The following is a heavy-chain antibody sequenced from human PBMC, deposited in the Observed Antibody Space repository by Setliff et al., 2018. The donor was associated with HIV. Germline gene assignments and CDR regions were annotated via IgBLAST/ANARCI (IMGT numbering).Heavy chain of an antibody. J-gene: IGHJ4*02. CDR3: ARDPSSSGWSEGLYYFDS. Sequence: PSETLSLTCAVYGGSLSDHYWSWIRPPPGKGLEWLGEINHSGSTNYNPSLRSRVSISVDTSKNQFSLRLSSVTAADSAVYYCARDPSSSGWSEGLYYFDSWGRGTLVTVSS. D-gene: IGHD6-19*01. CDR2: INHSGST. V-gene: IGHV4-34*01. CDR1: GGSLSDHY.